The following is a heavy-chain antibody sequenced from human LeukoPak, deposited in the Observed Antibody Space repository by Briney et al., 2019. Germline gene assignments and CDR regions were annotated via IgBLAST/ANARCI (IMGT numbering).Heavy chain of an antibody. V-gene: IGHV4-59*01. CDR3: ARGYSYGSDAFDI. CDR1: GGSISSYY. D-gene: IGHD5-18*01. Sequence: SETLSLTCTVSGGSISSYYWSWIRQPPGKGLEWIGYIYYSGSTNYNPSLKSRVTISVDTSKNQFSLKLSSVTAADTAVYYCARGYSYGSDAFDIRGQGTMVTVSS. J-gene: IGHJ3*02. CDR2: IYYSGST.